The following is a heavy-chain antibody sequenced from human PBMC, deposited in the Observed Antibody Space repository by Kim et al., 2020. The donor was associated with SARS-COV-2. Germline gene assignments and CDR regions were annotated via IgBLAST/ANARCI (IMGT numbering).Heavy chain of an antibody. Sequence: GGSLRLSCAASGFTFSSYAMSWVRQAPGKGLEWVSAISGSGGSTYYADSVKGRFTISRDNSKNTLYLQMNSLRAEDTAVYYCAKTNLAHYDILTRYPYYFDYWGQGTLVTVSS. CDR2: ISGSGGST. J-gene: IGHJ4*02. CDR3: AKTNLAHYDILTRYPYYFDY. V-gene: IGHV3-23*01. D-gene: IGHD3-9*01. CDR1: GFTFSSYA.